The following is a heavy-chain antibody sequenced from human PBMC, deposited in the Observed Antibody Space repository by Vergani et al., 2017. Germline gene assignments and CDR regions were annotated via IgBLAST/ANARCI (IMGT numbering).Heavy chain of an antibody. CDR1: GYSFNYYA. Sequence: QEQLVQSGSELKKPGASVKVSCKASGYSFNYYAIHWVRQAPGQGLEWMGWINPTTGNPTYARAFTGRFVFSLDTSISTAYLQIGSLKAEDTAVYFCARAKRGRLAVGATDSWGQGTLLTVSS. V-gene: IGHV7-4-1*01. CDR2: INPTTGNP. D-gene: IGHD6-19*01. J-gene: IGHJ4*02. CDR3: ARAKRGRLAVGATDS.